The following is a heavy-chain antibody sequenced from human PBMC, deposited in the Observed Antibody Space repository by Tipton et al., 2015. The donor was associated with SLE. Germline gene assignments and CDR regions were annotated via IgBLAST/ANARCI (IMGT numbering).Heavy chain of an antibody. CDR2: INYNGNT. D-gene: IGHD7-27*01. CDR3: ARGGLGSNLRGSIYLGY. Sequence: TLSLTCSVSGGSISNYYWSWIRQPPGKGLEWIGYINYNGNTNYNPSLKSRVTISVDTSKTHFSLRLNSVTAADTAVYYCARGGLGSNLRGSIYLGYWGQGTLVTVSS. J-gene: IGHJ4*02. V-gene: IGHV4-59*01. CDR1: GGSISNYY.